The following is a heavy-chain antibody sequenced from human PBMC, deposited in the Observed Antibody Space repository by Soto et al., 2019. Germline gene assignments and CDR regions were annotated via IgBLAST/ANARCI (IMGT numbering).Heavy chain of an antibody. CDR3: ARSRWLFGNFDY. V-gene: IGHV4-31*03. CDR2: IYYSGST. D-gene: IGHD3-22*01. CDR1: GGSISSGGYY. Sequence: LSLTCTVSGGSISSGGYYWSWIRQHPGKGLEWIGYIYYSGSTYYNPSLKSRVTISVDTSKNQFSLKLSSVTAADTAVYYCARSRWLFGNFDYWGQGTLVTVSS. J-gene: IGHJ4*02.